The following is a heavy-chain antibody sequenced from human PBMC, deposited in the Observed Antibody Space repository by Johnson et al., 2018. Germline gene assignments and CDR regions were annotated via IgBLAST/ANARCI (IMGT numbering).Heavy chain of an antibody. D-gene: IGHD3-22*01. CDR1: GFALSQHW. Sequence: VRLQESGGGLVQPGGSLRLSCAASGFALSQHWMHWVRQAPGQGLVWVSRLDSDGTTTNYADSVKGPFTIPRDNAKNKLYMHLPSLRVEDTAVYYCARGPRDSSADCGDYWGQGSLVTVSS. J-gene: IGHJ4*02. V-gene: IGHV3-74*01. CDR2: LDSDGTTT. CDR3: ARGPRDSSADCGDY.